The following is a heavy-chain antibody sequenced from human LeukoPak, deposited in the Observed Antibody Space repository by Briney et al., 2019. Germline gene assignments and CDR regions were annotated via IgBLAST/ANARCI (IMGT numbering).Heavy chain of an antibody. V-gene: IGHV4-30-4*01. J-gene: IGHJ4*02. CDR2: IYYSGST. D-gene: IGHD3-16*01. Sequence: SQTLSLTCTVSVGSISSGDFNWSWIRQPPGKGLAWVGYIYYSGSTYYNPCRKSRVTISVDTTKNQFSLKLSSVTTADTAVYYCAREGGHSVPFDYCGQGTLVTVSS. CDR1: VGSISSGDFN. CDR3: AREGGHSVPFDY.